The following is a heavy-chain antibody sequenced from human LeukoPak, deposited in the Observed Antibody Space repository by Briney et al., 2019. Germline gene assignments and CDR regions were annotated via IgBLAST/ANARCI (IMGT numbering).Heavy chain of an antibody. CDR1: VGSISNYH. CDR3: ARRDISSGWSFDY. D-gene: IGHD6-19*01. Sequence: KSSETLSLTCTVYVGSISNYHWSWIRQPAGKGLERIGQIHTSGSTNYNPPLKSRVTMSIDTTEDQVSLTIRSVTAADTAFYYCARRDISSGWSFDYWGQGTLVTVSS. V-gene: IGHV4-4*07. CDR2: IHTSGST. J-gene: IGHJ4*02.